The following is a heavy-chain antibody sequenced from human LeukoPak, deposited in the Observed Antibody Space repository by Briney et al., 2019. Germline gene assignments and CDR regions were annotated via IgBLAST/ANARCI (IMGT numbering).Heavy chain of an antibody. CDR1: GGSISSGGYY. J-gene: IGHJ4*02. D-gene: IGHD2-21*02. CDR2: ICYSGST. V-gene: IGHV4-31*03. Sequence: SETLSLTCTVSGGSISSGGYYWSWIRQHPGKGLEWIGYICYSGSTYYNPSLKSRVTISVDTSKNQFSLKLSSVTAADTAVYYCAREYGGDPHFDYWGQGTLVTVSS. CDR3: AREYGGDPHFDY.